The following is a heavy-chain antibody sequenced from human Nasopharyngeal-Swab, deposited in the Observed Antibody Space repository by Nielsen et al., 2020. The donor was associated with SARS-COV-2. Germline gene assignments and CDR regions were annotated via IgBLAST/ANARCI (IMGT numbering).Heavy chain of an antibody. CDR1: GYTFTGYY. CDR3: ARDPTPAVDSSSSLDYYYGMDV. V-gene: IGHV1-2*06. D-gene: IGHD6-6*01. Sequence: ASMKVSCKASGYTFTGYYMHWVRQAPGQGLEWMGRINPNSGGTNYAQKFQGRVTMTRDTSISTAYMELSSLRSEDTAVYYCARDPTPAVDSSSSLDYYYGMDVWGQGTTVTVSS. J-gene: IGHJ6*02. CDR2: INPNSGGT.